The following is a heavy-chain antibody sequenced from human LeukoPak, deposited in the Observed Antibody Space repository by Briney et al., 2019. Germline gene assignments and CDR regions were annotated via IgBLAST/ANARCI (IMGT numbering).Heavy chain of an antibody. CDR1: GFTFSSYA. J-gene: IGHJ4*02. CDR2: ISGSGGST. D-gene: IGHD2-21*02. Sequence: GGSLRLSSAASGFTFSSYAMSWVRQAPGKGLEWVSAISGSGGSTYYADSVKGRFTISRDNSKNTLYLQMNSLRAEDTAVYYCANPIAYCGGDCLFDYWGQGTLVTVSS. CDR3: ANPIAYCGGDCLFDY. V-gene: IGHV3-23*01.